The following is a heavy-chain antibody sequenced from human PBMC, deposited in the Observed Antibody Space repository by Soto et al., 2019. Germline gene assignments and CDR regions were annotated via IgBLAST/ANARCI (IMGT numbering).Heavy chain of an antibody. J-gene: IGHJ4*02. CDR1: GGSISSYY. D-gene: IGHD1-26*01. Sequence: PSETLSLTCTVSGGSISSYYWSWVRQRPGKGLEWIGYIYYSGSTNYNPSLKSRVTISVDTSKNQFSLKLSSVTAADTAVYYCASGAIGGATPFFDYWGQGTLVTVSS. V-gene: IGHV4-59*01. CDR3: ASGAIGGATPFFDY. CDR2: IYYSGST.